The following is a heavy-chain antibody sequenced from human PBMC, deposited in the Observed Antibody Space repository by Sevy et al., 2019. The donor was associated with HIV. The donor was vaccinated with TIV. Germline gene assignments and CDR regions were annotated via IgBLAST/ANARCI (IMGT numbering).Heavy chain of an antibody. Sequence: GGSLRLSCAASGFTFTSDYMHWVRQPPRKGLVWVSHINTDGKIIRYADSVKGRFTTSRDNAKNTLYLQMNSLRAEDTAVYYCARGSRGTFGSWGQGTLVTVSS. D-gene: IGHD1-26*01. CDR1: GFTFTSDY. CDR2: INTDGKII. J-gene: IGHJ4*02. V-gene: IGHV3-74*01. CDR3: ARGSRGTFGS.